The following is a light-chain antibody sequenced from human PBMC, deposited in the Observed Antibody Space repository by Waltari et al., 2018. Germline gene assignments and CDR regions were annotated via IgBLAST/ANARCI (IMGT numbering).Light chain of an antibody. CDR2: AAS. CDR1: QGIGND. V-gene: IGKV1-6*02. CDR3: QQYNSYPLT. J-gene: IGKJ4*01. Sequence: AIQMTQSPSSLSASVGDRVTISCRASQGIGNDLGWYQQKPGTAPKLLIYAASTLQSGVPSRFSGSGSGTDFTLTISSLQPEDFATYYCQQYNSYPLTFGGGTKVEIK.